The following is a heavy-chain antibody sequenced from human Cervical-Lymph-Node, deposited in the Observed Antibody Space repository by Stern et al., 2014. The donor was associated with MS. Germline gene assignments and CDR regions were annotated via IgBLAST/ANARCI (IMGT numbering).Heavy chain of an antibody. D-gene: IGHD3-3*01. Sequence: QVTLKESGPTLVKPTQTLTLTCTFSGFSLNTAGEGVGWIRQPPGKALDWLALIFWDDDKRYSPSLKSRLTITKDSSKNHVVLTMTNMDPVDTATYYCAHRQVGVVGQPPRKWFDPWGQGTLVTVSS. CDR2: IFWDDDK. J-gene: IGHJ5*02. V-gene: IGHV2-5*02. CDR3: AHRQVGVVGQPPRKWFDP. CDR1: GFSLNTAGEG.